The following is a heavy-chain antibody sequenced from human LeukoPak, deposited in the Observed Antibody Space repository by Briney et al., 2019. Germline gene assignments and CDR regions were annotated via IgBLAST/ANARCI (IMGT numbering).Heavy chain of an antibody. CDR2: IWNDGSNT. D-gene: IGHD1-26*01. J-gene: IGHJ3*01. V-gene: IGHV3-33*01. CDR3: ARDNAGLVKHLDAFDL. Sequence: PGGSLRLSCAASGFIFSDYAIHWVRQAPGKGLEWVAVIWNDGSNTYYGDSVKGLFTISRDNSKSTVYLQINSLRAEDTAVYYCARDNAGLVKHLDAFDLWGQGTMVTVAS. CDR1: GFIFSDYA.